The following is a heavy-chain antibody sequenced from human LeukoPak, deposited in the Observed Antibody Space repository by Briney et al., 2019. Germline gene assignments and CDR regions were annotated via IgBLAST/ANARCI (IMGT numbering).Heavy chain of an antibody. J-gene: IGHJ6*02. D-gene: IGHD2-2*01. V-gene: IGHV1-2*02. Sequence: ASVKVSCKASGYTFTGYYMHWVRQAPGQGLEWMGWINPNSGGTSYAQKFQGRVTMTRDTSISTAYMELSRLRSDDTAVYYCARPSEEYCSSTSCYYYYGMDVWGQGTTVTVSS. CDR3: ARPSEEYCSSTSCYYYYGMDV. CDR2: INPNSGGT. CDR1: GYTFTGYY.